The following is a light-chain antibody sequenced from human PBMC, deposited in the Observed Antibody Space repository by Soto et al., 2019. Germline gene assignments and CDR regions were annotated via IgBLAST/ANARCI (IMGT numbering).Light chain of an antibody. Sequence: QSVLTQPPSVSEAPRQRVTISCSGSTSNIRNHAVFWYQQLPGEAPKLLIYYDDLLPSGVSDRFSGSKPGTSASLAISELQSEDEADYYCAAWDDSLNGYVFGTGTKLTVL. CDR1: TSNIRNHA. V-gene: IGLV1-36*01. CDR3: AAWDDSLNGYV. CDR2: YDD. J-gene: IGLJ1*01.